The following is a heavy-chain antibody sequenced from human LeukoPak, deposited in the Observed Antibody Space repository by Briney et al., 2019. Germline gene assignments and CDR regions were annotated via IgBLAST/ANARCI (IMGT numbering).Heavy chain of an antibody. V-gene: IGHV1-2*06. CDR3: ASLHSGHIAIDY. CDR2: INPNSGGT. CDR1: GYTFTGYY. J-gene: IGHJ4*02. Sequence: ASVKVSCKASGYTFTGYYMHWVRQAPGQGLEWMGRINPNSGGTNYAQKFQGRVTMTRDTSISTAYMELSRLRSDDTAVYYCASLHSGHIAIDYWGQGTLVTVSS. D-gene: IGHD2-21*01.